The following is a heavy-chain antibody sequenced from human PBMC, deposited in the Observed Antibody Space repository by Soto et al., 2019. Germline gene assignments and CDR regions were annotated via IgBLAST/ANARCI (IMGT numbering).Heavy chain of an antibody. CDR3: ARYIGHSGYFDY. CDR2: IYSGGST. CDR1: GFTVSSNY. D-gene: IGHD3-10*01. Sequence: EVQLVESGGGLIQPGGSLRLSCAASGFTVSSNYMSWVRQAPGKGLERVSVIYSGGSTYYADSLKGRFTISRDNSKNTMYLQMNSLRAEDTAVYYCARYIGHSGYFDYWCLGTLVTVSS. V-gene: IGHV3-53*01. J-gene: IGHJ4*02.